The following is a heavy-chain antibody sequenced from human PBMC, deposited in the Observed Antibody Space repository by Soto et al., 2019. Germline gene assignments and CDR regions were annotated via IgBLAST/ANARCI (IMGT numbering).Heavy chain of an antibody. CDR1: GFTFSNYW. D-gene: IGHD3-16*01. V-gene: IGHV3-74*01. CDR2: INGDGSST. Sequence: EVQLVESGGGLVQPGGSLRLSCAASGFTFSNYWMHWVRQVSGKGLVWVSHINGDGSSTTYADSVKGRFTISRDNAKNTLYLQMSSLSAEDTAVYYCVRDAIGLGIDYWGQGTLVTVSS. J-gene: IGHJ4*02. CDR3: VRDAIGLGIDY.